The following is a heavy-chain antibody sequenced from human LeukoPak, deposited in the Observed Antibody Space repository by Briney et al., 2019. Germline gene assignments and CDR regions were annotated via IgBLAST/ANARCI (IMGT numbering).Heavy chain of an antibody. CDR2: IRSKANSYAT. CDR1: GFTFSGSA. CDR3: TRQGGSSWYYYYYYMDV. J-gene: IGHJ6*03. V-gene: IGHV3-73*01. Sequence: GGSLRLSCAASGFTFSGSAMHWVRQASGKGLEWVGRIRSKANSYATAYAASVKGRFTISRDDSKNTAYLQMNSLKTEDTAVYYCTRQGGSSWYYYYYYMDVWGKGTTVTVSS. D-gene: IGHD6-13*01.